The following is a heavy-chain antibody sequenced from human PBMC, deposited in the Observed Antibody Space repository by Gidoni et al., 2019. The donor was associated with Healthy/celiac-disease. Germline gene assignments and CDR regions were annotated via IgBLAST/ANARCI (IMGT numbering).Heavy chain of an antibody. D-gene: IGHD1-26*01. J-gene: IGHJ4*02. CDR1: GFTFRSYS. CDR3: AKDAPGAGGLDY. CDR2: IGSGVTT. V-gene: IGHV3-23*01. Sequence: EVQLLESGGGLVQPGGSLRPPCVASGFTFRSYSMGWVRPAPVKGLEWVSVIGSGVTTYYADSVKGRFTTSRDNSKNTLYLQMNSLRAEDTAIYYCAKDAPGAGGLDYWGQGTLVTVSS.